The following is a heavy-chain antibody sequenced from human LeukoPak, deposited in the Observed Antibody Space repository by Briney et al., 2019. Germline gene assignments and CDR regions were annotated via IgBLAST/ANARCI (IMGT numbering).Heavy chain of an antibody. CDR3: ARMSSYCDY. D-gene: IGHD2-2*01. CDR1: GFTFSSHH. V-gene: IGHV3-7*01. J-gene: IGHJ4*02. Sequence: GSLRLSCVASGFTFSSHHMNWVRQTRGKGLESVATIKPDGSEKYYVDSVKGRFTISRDNAKSSLYLQMNSLRADDTGVYFCARMSSYCDYWGQGTLVTVSS. CDR2: IKPDGSEK.